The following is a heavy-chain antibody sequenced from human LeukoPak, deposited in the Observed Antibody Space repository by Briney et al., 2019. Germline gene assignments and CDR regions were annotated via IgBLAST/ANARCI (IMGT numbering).Heavy chain of an antibody. CDR3: ARDEGDYFFDY. D-gene: IGHD3-16*01. J-gene: IGHJ4*02. CDR2: IYHTGST. Sequence: ASETLPLTCTVSGYSISSGYYWGWIRQPPGQGLEWIGSIYHTGSTYYNPSLKSRVTISVDTSKNHFSLKLSSVTAADTAVYYCARDEGDYFFDYWGQGTLVTVSS. V-gene: IGHV4-38-2*02. CDR1: GYSISSGYY.